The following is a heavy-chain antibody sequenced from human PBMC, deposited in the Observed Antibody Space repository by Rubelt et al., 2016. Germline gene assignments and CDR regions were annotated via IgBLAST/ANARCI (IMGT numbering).Heavy chain of an antibody. J-gene: IGHJ5*02. CDR3: ARHEGVIAGDNGCDL. D-gene: IGHD3-16*02. V-gene: IGHV4-59*08. CDR2: IHYGGTT. CDR1: GDSLSGSY. Sequence: QVQLQESGPRLVRPSETLSLTCTVSGDSLSGSYWTWMRQRPGAGLEWIGSIHYGGTTMYKHSLKSRLAISVDTSRTQFSLRLTVGRGSDTATDVCARHEGVIAGDNGCDLWGPGILVSVSS.